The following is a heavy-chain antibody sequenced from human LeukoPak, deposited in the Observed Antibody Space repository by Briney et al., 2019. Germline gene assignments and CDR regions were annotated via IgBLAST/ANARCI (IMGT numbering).Heavy chain of an antibody. D-gene: IGHD2-15*01. CDR1: GFTVSRHY. V-gene: IGHV3-66*01. CDR3: PRGGDIVVVVADYYFDY. CDR2: YSDGAT. Sequence: PGGSLRLSCAASGFTVSRHYMSWVRQAPGKGLEWVSLYSDGATYYADSVKGRFSISRDNSKNTLYLQIHSLRAEDTAVYYCPRGGDIVVVVADYYFDYWGQGTLVTVSS. J-gene: IGHJ4*02.